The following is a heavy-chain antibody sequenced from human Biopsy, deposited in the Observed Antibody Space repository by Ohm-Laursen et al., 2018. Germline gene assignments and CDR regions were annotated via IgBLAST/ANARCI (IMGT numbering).Heavy chain of an antibody. Sequence: SLRLSCTASGFTFSSYGMHWVRQAPGKGLEWVAFIWYDGFNRYYADSVKGRFTISRDNSKNTLDLQMNSLRAEDTAVYYCATSTMVRSLGHAFDIWGQGTVVTVS. CDR2: IWYDGFNR. CDR1: GFTFSSYG. CDR3: ATSTMVRSLGHAFDI. J-gene: IGHJ3*02. V-gene: IGHV3-33*01. D-gene: IGHD3-10*01.